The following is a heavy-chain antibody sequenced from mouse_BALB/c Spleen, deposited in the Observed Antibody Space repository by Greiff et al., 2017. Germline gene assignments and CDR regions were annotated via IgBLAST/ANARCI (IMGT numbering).Heavy chain of an antibody. CDR2: IYPGNSDT. D-gene: IGHD2-1*01. Sequence: EVQLQQSGTVLARPGASVKMSCKASGYSFTSYWMHWVKQRPGQGLEWIGAIYPGNSDTSYNQKFKGKAKLTAVTSASTAYMELSSLTNEDSAVYYCTRYGNYVEAMDYWGQGTSVTVSS. J-gene: IGHJ4*01. CDR3: TRYGNYVEAMDY. V-gene: IGHV1-5*01. CDR1: GYSFTSYW.